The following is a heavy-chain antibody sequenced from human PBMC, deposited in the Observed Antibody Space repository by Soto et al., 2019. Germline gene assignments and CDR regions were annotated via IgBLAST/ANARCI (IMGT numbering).Heavy chain of an antibody. V-gene: IGHV5-10-1*01. CDR3: ATNLPPSGSSFFYWLGP. D-gene: IGHD1-26*01. CDR2: IDPTDSYT. Sequence: LGESLKISCKASGYSFTRKWISWVRQMPGKGLEWMGRIDPTDSYTNYSPSFQGHVTISVDKSSSTAYVQWSSLKASDTAMYYCATNLPPSGSSFFYWLGPWGQGTLVTVYS. CDR1: GYSFTRKW. J-gene: IGHJ5*02.